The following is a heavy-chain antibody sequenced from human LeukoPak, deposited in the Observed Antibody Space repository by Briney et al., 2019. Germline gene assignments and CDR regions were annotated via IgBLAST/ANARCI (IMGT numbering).Heavy chain of an antibody. Sequence: SETLSLTCAVSGGSISSGGYSWSWIRQPPGKGLEWIGYIYHSGSTYYNPSLKSRVTISVDRSKNQFSLKLSSVTAADTAVYYCARSPKGICGGVCPYYYGMDVWGQGTTVTVSS. V-gene: IGHV4-30-2*01. CDR3: ARSPKGICGGVCPYYYGMDV. D-gene: IGHD2-21*02. CDR1: GGSISSGGYS. J-gene: IGHJ6*02. CDR2: IYHSGST.